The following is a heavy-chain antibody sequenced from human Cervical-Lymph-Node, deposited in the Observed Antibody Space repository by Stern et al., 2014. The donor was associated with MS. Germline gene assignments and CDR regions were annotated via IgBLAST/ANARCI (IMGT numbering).Heavy chain of an antibody. Sequence: VQLVESGAVVKKPGASVKVSCKASGYTFTDFYIHWVRQAPGQGLEGMGRINPNSRDTKFAQKFQGRVSLTRDTSINTAYMELTRLRSDDTAIYYCATPYSSGWSPDHWGQGTAVTVSS. J-gene: IGHJ5*02. V-gene: IGHV1-2*06. D-gene: IGHD6-19*01. CDR3: ATPYSSGWSPDH. CDR1: GYTFTDFY. CDR2: INPNSRDT.